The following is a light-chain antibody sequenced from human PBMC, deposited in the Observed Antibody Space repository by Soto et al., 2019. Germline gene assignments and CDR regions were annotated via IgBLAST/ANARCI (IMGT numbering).Light chain of an antibody. V-gene: IGLV2-14*01. CDR3: SSYTTSSTLNV. Sequence: QSVLTQPASVSGSPGQSITISCTGTSSDVGGYNYVSWYQQHPGKAPKLIIYEVSNRPSGISNRFSGSKSGNTASLTISGLQAEDEADYYCSSYTTSSTLNVFGTGTKVTV. J-gene: IGLJ1*01. CDR1: SSDVGGYNY. CDR2: EVS.